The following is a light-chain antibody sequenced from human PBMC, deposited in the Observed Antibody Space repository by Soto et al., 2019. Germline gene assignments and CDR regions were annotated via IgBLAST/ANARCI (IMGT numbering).Light chain of an antibody. CDR2: GAS. V-gene: IGKV3-15*01. CDR3: QHFNNWPWT. CDR1: QSVSSD. Sequence: EIVMTQSPATLSVSPGERATLSCRASQSVSSDLAWYQQKPGQAPRLLIYGASTRATGIPARFSGSGSGTEFTLTISSLQSEDFALYYCQHFNNWPWTFGQETKVEIK. J-gene: IGKJ1*01.